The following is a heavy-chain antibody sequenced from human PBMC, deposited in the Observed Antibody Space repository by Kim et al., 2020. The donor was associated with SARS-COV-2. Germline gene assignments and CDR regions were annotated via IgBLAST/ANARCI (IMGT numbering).Heavy chain of an antibody. D-gene: IGHD2-15*01. V-gene: IGHV1-18*01. CDR1: GYTFTSYG. CDR2: ISAYNGNT. Sequence: ASVKVSCKASGYTFTSYGISWVRQAPGQGLEWMGWISAYNGNTNYAQKLQGRVTMTTDTSTSTAYMELRSLRSDDTAVYYCARVRGYCSGGSCFPRAFDIWGQGTMVTVSS. J-gene: IGHJ3*02. CDR3: ARVRGYCSGGSCFPRAFDI.